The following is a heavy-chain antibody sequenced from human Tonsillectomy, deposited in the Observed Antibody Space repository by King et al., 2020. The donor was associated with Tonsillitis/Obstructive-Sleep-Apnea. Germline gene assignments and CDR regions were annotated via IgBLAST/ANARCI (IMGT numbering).Heavy chain of an antibody. CDR2: ISGSDDTT. D-gene: IGHD4/OR15-4a*01. J-gene: IGHJ6*03. Sequence: VQLVESGGGLVHPGGSLRLSCAASGFTFSSYAMSWVRQAPGKGLDWVSTISGSDDTTYYADSVKGRFTISRNNSKSTVFLQMNSLRAEDTGVYYCAKEEGCRSQYYMDVWGKGTTVTVSS. V-gene: IGHV3-23*04. CDR1: GFTFSSYA. CDR3: AKEEGCRSQYYMDV.